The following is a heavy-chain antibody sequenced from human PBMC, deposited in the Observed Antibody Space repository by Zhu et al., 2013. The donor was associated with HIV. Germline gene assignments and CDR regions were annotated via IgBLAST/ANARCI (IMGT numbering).Heavy chain of an antibody. D-gene: IGHD4-17*01. CDR3: ARPQRDDYGDYRFDY. CDR1: GYTFTGYY. CDR2: INPNSGGT. V-gene: IGHV1-2*02. J-gene: IGHJ4*02. Sequence: QVQLVQSGAEVKKPGASVKVSCKASGYTFTGYYMHWVRQAPGQGLEWMGWINPNSGGTNYAQKFQGRVTMTRDTSISTAYMELSRLRSDDTAVYYCARPQRDDYGDYRFDYVGQGTPGHRSPQ.